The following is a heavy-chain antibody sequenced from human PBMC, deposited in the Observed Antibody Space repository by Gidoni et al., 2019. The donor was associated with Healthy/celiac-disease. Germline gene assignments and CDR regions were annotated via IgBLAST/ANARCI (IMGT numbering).Heavy chain of an antibody. V-gene: IGHV3-21*01. Sequence: EVQLVESGGGLVKPGGSLGLAGEAPGFTSSSYRLNGVRQAPGKGLGLGSSISSSISYIYYADSVKGRFTISRDNAKNSLYLQMNSLRAEDTAVYYCARDYPVIAAAPRGYYYGMDVWGQGTTVTVSS. CDR1: GFTSSSYR. CDR3: ARDYPVIAAAPRGYYYGMDV. D-gene: IGHD6-13*01. J-gene: IGHJ6*02. CDR2: ISSSISYI.